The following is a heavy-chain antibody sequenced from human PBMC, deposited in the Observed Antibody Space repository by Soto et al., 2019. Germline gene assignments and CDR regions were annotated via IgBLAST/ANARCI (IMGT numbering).Heavy chain of an antibody. V-gene: IGHV3-23*01. J-gene: IGHJ5*02. CDR3: AKAGNSGYDEDWFDP. Sequence: AGGSLRLSCAASGFTFSSYAMSWVRQAPGKGLEWVSAISGSGGSTYYADSVKGRFTISRDNSKNTLYLQMNSLRAEDTAVYYCAKAGNSGYDEDWFDPWGQGTLVTVSS. CDR1: GFTFSSYA. D-gene: IGHD5-12*01. CDR2: ISGSGGST.